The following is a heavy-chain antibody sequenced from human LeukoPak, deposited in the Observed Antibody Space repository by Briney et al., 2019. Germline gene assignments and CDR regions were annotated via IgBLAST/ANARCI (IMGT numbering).Heavy chain of an antibody. J-gene: IGHJ5*02. Sequence: SETLSLTCTVPGGSISSYYWSWIRQPAGKGLEWIGRIYTSGSTNYNPSLKSRVTMSVDTSKNQFSLKLSSVTAADTAVYYCARDGGSSSWFNGWFDPWGQGTLVTVSS. CDR2: IYTSGST. CDR1: GGSISSYY. CDR3: ARDGGSSSWFNGWFDP. V-gene: IGHV4-4*07. D-gene: IGHD6-13*01.